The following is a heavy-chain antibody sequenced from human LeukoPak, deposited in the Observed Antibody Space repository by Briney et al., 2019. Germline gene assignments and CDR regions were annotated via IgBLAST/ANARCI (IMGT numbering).Heavy chain of an antibody. CDR3: AGSGNYELFDY. V-gene: IGHV3-53*01. J-gene: IGHJ4*02. Sequence: GGSLRLSCAASGFTVSSNYMSWVRQAPGKGLEWVSIIYSGGTIFYADSVKGRFTISRDNSKNTLYLQMNGLRAEDTAVYYCAGSGNYELFDYWGQGTLVTVSS. CDR1: GFTVSSNY. D-gene: IGHD1-26*01. CDR2: IYSGGTI.